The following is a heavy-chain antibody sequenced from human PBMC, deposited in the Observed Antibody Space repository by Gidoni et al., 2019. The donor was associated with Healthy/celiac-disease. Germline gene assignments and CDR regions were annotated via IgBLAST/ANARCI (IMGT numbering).Heavy chain of an antibody. CDR2: ISYDGSNK. D-gene: IGHD6-13*01. CDR1: TFSSYG. Sequence: TFSSYGMHWVRQAPGKGLEWVAVISYDGSNKYYADSVKGRFTISRDNSKNTLYLQMNSLRAEDTAVYYCAKEEGELVNDYWGQGTLVTVSS. J-gene: IGHJ4*02. CDR3: AKEEGELVNDY. V-gene: IGHV3-30*18.